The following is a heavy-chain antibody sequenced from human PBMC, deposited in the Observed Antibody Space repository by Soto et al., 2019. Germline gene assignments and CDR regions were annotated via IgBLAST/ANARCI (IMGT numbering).Heavy chain of an antibody. CDR3: AREQVVRGVIISPFDY. J-gene: IGHJ4*02. D-gene: IGHD3-10*01. CDR2: IYYSGST. Sequence: SETLSLTCTVSGGSISSGDYYFICIRQPPWKGLEWIGYIYYSGSTYYNPSLKSRVTISVDTSKNQFSLKLSSVTAADTAVYYCAREQVVRGVIISPFDYWGQGTLVTVSS. V-gene: IGHV4-30-4*01. CDR1: GGSISSGDYY.